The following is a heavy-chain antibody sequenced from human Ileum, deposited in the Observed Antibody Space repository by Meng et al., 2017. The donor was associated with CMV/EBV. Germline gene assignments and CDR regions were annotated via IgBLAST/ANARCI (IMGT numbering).Heavy chain of an antibody. Sequence: GESLKISCPASGFTLSRYTMHWVRQAPGKGLEWVAVTSYDGNKDWYADSVKGRFTISRDNSKDTLYLQMNSLTREDTGVYYCARESTIFGVVTLTIPIDAFDIWGEGTMVTVSS. D-gene: IGHD3-3*01. CDR2: TSYDGNKD. CDR3: ARESTIFGVVTLTIPIDAFDI. V-gene: IGHV3-30*04. CDR1: GFTLSRYT. J-gene: IGHJ3*02.